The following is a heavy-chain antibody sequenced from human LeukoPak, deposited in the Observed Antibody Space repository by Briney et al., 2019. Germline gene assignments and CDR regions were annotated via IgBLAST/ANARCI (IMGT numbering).Heavy chain of an antibody. CDR3: AFYDPGYSSGLDY. D-gene: IGHD6-19*01. J-gene: IGHJ4*02. CDR1: GYTFTSYG. CDR2: ISAYNGNT. V-gene: IGHV1-18*01. Sequence: RASVKVSCKASGYTFTSYGISWVRQAPGQGLEWMGWISAYNGNTNYAQKLQGRVTMTTDTSTGTAYMELRSLRSDDTAVYYCAFYDPGYSSGLDYWGQGTLVTVSS.